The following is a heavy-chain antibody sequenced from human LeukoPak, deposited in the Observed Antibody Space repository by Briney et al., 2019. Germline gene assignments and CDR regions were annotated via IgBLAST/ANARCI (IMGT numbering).Heavy chain of an antibody. V-gene: IGHV1-18*01. CDR1: GYTFTSYG. Sequence: ASVKVSCKASGYTFTSYGISWVRQAPGQGLEWMGWISAYNGNTNYAQKLQDRVTMTTDTSTSTAYMELRSLRSDDTAVYYCARDLGSSATSTNWFDPWGQGTLVTVSS. D-gene: IGHD6-6*01. CDR3: ARDLGSSATSTNWFDP. CDR2: ISAYNGNT. J-gene: IGHJ5*02.